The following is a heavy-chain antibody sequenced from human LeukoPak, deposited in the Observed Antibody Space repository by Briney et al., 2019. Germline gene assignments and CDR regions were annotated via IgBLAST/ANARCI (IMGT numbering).Heavy chain of an antibody. J-gene: IGHJ4*02. CDR3: ARDDSSGYDY. D-gene: IGHD3-22*01. CDR2: IDPSDSYT. Sequence: PRESLKISCKGSGYRFTNYCISWVRQMPGKGLEWMGRIDPSDSYTNYSPSFQGHVTISADKSISTAYLQWSSLKASDTAMYYCARDDSSGYDYWGQGTLVTVSS. V-gene: IGHV5-10-1*01. CDR1: GYRFTNYC.